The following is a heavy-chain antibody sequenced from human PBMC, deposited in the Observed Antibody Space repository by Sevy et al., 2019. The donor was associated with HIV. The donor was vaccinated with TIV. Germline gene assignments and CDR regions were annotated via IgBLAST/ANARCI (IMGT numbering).Heavy chain of an antibody. Sequence: SETLSLTCTVSVGPTTSGGYTWSGTPQHPGRGWEGIGTIYYSGTTYYNPSLKSRVTISVDTSKNQFSLKLSSVTAADTAVYYCARGGFPGYPCDYWGQGTLVTVSS. D-gene: IGHD3-9*01. CDR3: ARGGFPGYPCDY. CDR2: IYYSGTT. J-gene: IGHJ4*02. CDR1: VGPTTSGGYT. V-gene: IGHV4-31*03.